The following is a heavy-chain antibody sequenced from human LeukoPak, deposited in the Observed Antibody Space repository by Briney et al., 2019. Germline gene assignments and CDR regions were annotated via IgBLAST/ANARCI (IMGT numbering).Heavy chain of an antibody. V-gene: IGHV3-23*01. Sequence: GGPLRLSCAASGFTFSSYAMSWVRQAPGKGLEGVSGISANGDTTKYADSVKGRFTISRDNSKNMVFLQMNSLRADDTAVYYCAKEGRIAAGTGDYFDYWGQGTLVTVSS. J-gene: IGHJ4*02. CDR1: GFTFSSYA. CDR2: ISANGDTT. D-gene: IGHD6-13*01. CDR3: AKEGRIAAGTGDYFDY.